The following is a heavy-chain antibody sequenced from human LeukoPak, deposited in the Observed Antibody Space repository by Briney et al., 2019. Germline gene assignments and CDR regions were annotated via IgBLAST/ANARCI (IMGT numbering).Heavy chain of an antibody. J-gene: IGHJ4*02. D-gene: IGHD7-27*01. CDR3: AREGTGENAIDY. CDR2: ISYDGSNK. CDR1: GFTFSRHG. V-gene: IGHV3-30*03. Sequence: GGSLRLSCAASGFTFSRHGIHWVRQAPGKGLEWVAVISYDGSNKYYADSVKGRFTISRDNSKNTLYLQMNSLRAEDTAVYYCAREGTGENAIDYWGQGTLVTVSS.